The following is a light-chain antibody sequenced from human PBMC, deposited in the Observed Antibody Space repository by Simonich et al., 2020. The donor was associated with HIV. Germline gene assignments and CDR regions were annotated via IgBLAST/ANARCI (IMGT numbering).Light chain of an antibody. CDR1: QSVGSN. Sequence: EIVMTQSPATLSVSPGERATLSCRASQSVGSNLAWYQQKPGQAPRLLIFGASTRATGIPARFSGSGSGTEFTLTISRLEPEDFAVYYCQQYGSSPPYTFGQGTKLEIK. CDR3: QQYGSSPPYT. CDR2: GAS. J-gene: IGKJ2*01. V-gene: IGKV3-15*01.